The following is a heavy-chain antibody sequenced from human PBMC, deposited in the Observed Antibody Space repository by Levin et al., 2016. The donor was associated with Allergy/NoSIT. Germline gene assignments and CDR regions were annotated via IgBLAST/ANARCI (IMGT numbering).Heavy chain of an antibody. CDR2: IYSGGST. Sequence: WIRQPPGKGLEWVSVIYSGGSTYYADSVKGRFTISRDISKNTLYLQMNSLRAEDTAVYYCARDLRSYSSSSGMDVWGRGTTVTVSS. J-gene: IGHJ6*02. CDR3: ARDLRSYSSSSGMDV. D-gene: IGHD6-6*01. V-gene: IGHV3-53*05.